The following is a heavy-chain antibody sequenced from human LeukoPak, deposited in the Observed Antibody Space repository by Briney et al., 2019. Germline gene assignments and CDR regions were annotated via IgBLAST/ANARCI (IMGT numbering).Heavy chain of an antibody. Sequence: ASVKVSCKASGGTFNNYAINWVRQAPGQGLEWMGGIIPIFGSSNYAQKFQGRVTITADESTTTAYMELSSLRSEDTAVYYCAKKYNTGLDPWGQGTLVTVSS. J-gene: IGHJ5*02. V-gene: IGHV1-69*01. CDR1: GGTFNNYA. CDR3: AKKYNTGLDP. CDR2: IIPIFGSS. D-gene: IGHD1-14*01.